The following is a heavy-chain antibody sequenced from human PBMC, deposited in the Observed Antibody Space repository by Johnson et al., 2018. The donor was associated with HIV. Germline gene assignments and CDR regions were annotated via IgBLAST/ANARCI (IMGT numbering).Heavy chain of an antibody. V-gene: IGHV3-30*04. CDR2: ISLDGSNK. CDR1: GFTFSNYA. CDR3: ARDFPSPLDAFDS. J-gene: IGHJ3*02. Sequence: QVQLVESGGGLVQPGRSLRLSCAASGFTFSNYAMHWVRQAPGKGLEWVSVISLDGSNKYYADSVKGRFTISRDTSKNTLDLQMNSLRAQETAVYYCARDFPSPLDAFDSWGQGTMVTVSS.